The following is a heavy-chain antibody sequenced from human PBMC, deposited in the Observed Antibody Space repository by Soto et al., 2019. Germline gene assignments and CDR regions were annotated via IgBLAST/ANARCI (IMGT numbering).Heavy chain of an antibody. J-gene: IGHJ6*02. CDR1: GFTFSSYE. Sequence: GGSLRLSCAASGFTFSSYEMNWVRQAPGKGLEWVSYISSSGSTIYYADSVKGRFTISRDNAKNSLYLQMNSLRAEDTAVYYCARVGDLGYCSSTSCYYYYGMDVWGQGTTVTVSS. D-gene: IGHD2-2*01. CDR3: ARVGDLGYCSSTSCYYYYGMDV. V-gene: IGHV3-48*03. CDR2: ISSSGSTI.